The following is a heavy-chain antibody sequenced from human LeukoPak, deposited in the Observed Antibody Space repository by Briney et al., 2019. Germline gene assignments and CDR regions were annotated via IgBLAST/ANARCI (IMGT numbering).Heavy chain of an antibody. CDR1: GGSISSYY. J-gene: IGHJ6*02. V-gene: IGHV4-59*08. Sequence: SETLSLTCTVSGGSISSYYWSWIRQPPGKGLEWIGYIYYSGSTNYNPSLKSRVTISVDTSKNQFSLKLSSVTAADTAVYYCARLAAAGPRTYYYYCGMDVWGQGTTVTVSS. CDR2: IYYSGST. CDR3: ARLAAAGPRTYYYYCGMDV. D-gene: IGHD6-13*01.